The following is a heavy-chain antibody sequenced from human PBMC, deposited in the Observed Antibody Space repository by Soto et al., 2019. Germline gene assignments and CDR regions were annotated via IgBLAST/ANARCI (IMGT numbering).Heavy chain of an antibody. V-gene: IGHV3-15*07. J-gene: IGHJ4*02. D-gene: IGHD2-2*01. CDR2: IKDKTDGGTA. Sequence: SGGGLVKPGGSLRLSCAASGFNFTYAWMNWVRQAPGKGLEWVGRIKDKTDGGTADYAAPVKGRFAISRDDSKNTLYLQMNSLKIEDSAVYYCSAGMPVDYWGLGTLVTVSS. CDR1: GFNFTYAW. CDR3: SAGMPVDY.